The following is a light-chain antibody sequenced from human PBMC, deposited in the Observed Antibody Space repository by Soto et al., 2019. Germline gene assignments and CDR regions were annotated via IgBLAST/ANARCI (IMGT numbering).Light chain of an antibody. CDR1: SSDIGVYNY. V-gene: IGLV2-14*01. CDR3: ASFTSSSIFDI. J-gene: IGLJ2*01. CDR2: EGD. Sequence: QSALTQPASVSESPGQSSTISCTGTSSDIGVYNYVSWYQQHPGKAPKLMIYEGDKRPSGVSNRFSGSKSGNTASLTISGLQAEDEADYYCASFTSSSIFDIFGGGTKVTVL.